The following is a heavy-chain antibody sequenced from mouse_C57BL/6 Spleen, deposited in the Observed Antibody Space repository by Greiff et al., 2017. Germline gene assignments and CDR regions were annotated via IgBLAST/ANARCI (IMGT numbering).Heavy chain of an antibody. CDR1: GYTFTDYN. CDR3: AIGELRIVGGDFGY. J-gene: IGHJ2*01. V-gene: IGHV1-22*01. D-gene: IGHD1-1*01. CDR2: INPNNGGT. Sequence: EVQLQQSGPELVKPGASVKMSCKASGYTFTDYNMHWVKQSHGKSLEWIGYINPNNGGTSYNQKFKGKATLTVDKASSTAYMELSSLTSEDSAVYYCAIGELRIVGGDFGYWGKGTTLTVAS.